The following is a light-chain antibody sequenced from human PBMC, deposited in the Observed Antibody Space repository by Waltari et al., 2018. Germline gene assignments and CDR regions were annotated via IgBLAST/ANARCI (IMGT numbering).Light chain of an antibody. V-gene: IGLV1-40*01. J-gene: IGLJ3*02. CDR3: QSYDISLSAWV. CDR2: GNN. Sequence: QSVLTQPPSVSGAPGQRVTISCTGSNSNIGAGYDGHWYQQFPGKAPKLLIFGNNNRPAGVPDRFSVSKSGTSASLAITGLQAEDEADYYCQSYDISLSAWVFGGGTKLAVL. CDR1: NSNIGAGYD.